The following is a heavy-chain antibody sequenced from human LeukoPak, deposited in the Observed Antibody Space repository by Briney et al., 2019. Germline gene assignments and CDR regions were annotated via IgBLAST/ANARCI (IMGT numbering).Heavy chain of an antibody. J-gene: IGHJ4*02. CDR2: FDPEDGET. V-gene: IGHV1-24*01. D-gene: IGHD3-22*01. CDR3: ATGRDSSGYEHYFDY. Sequence: GASVKVSCKVSGYTLTELSMHWVRQAPGKGLEWMGGFDPEDGETIYAQKFQGRVTMTEDTSTDTAYMELSSLRSEDTAVYYCATGRDSSGYEHYFDYWGQGTLVTVSS. CDR1: GYTLTELS.